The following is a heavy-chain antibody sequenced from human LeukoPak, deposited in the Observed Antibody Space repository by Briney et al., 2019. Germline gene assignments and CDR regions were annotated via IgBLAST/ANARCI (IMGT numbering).Heavy chain of an antibody. D-gene: IGHD3-10*01. V-gene: IGHV3-23*01. CDR3: AKGEYYYGSGSYYLDY. J-gene: IGHJ4*02. Sequence: GGSLRLSCAASGFTFSSYAMSWVRQAPGKGLEWVSAISGSGGSTYYADSVKGRFTISRDNSKNTLYLQMNSLRAEDTAVYYCAKGEYYYGSGSYYLDYWGQGTLVTVSS. CDR1: GFTFSSYA. CDR2: ISGSGGST.